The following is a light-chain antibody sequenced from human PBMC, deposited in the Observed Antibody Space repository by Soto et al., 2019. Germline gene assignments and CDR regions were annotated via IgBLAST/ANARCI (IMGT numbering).Light chain of an antibody. CDR3: RHGLDYPAE. CDR2: DAS. V-gene: IGKV1-5*01. J-gene: IGKJ1*01. CDR1: QSISRW. Sequence: DRVTITCRASQSISRWLAWYQQKPGKAPKLLIYDASSVESGVPLRFSGSGSGTEFTLTIIILQHDEIGHTCYRHGLDYPAEFGQ.